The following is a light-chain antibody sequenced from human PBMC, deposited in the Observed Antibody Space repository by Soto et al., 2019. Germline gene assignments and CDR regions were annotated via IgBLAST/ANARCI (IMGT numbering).Light chain of an antibody. Sequence: QSALTQPRSVSGSPGQSVTISCTGTSSDIGGYNYVSWYQQHPGKAPKLMIYTVTKRPSGVPDRFSGSKSDNTAYLTISGLQADDEADYYCCSYAGSSSYVFGTGTQLTV. CDR1: SSDIGGYNY. CDR3: CSYAGSSSYV. V-gene: IGLV2-11*01. CDR2: TVT. J-gene: IGLJ1*01.